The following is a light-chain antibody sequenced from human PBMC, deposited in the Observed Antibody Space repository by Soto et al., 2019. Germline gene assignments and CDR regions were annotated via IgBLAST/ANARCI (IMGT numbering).Light chain of an antibody. CDR1: QTISSW. CDR3: QQHYNTPRT. J-gene: IGKJ1*01. V-gene: IGKV1-39*01. Sequence: DIQMTQSPSSLSASVGDRVTITCRASQTISSWLAWYQQKPGKAPTLLIYTTSNLQSGVPSRFSGSGSATHFTLTISSLQPEDFATYYCQQHYNTPRTFGQGTKVDIK. CDR2: TTS.